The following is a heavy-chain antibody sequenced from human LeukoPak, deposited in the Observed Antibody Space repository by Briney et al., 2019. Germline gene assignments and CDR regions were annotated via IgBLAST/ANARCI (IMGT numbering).Heavy chain of an antibody. D-gene: IGHD1-26*01. CDR2: IKSKTDGGTT. CDR3: TTSIVGATPYYFDY. J-gene: IGHJ4*02. CDR1: GFTFGNAW. V-gene: IGHV3-15*01. Sequence: PGGSLRLSCAASGFTFGNAWMSWVRQAPGKGLEWVGRIKSKTDGGTTDYAAPVKGRFTISRDDSKNTLYLQMNSLKTEDTAVYYCTTSIVGATPYYFDYWGQGTLVTVSS.